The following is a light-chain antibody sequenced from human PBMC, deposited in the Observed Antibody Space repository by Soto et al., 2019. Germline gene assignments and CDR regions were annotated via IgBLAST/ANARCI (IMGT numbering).Light chain of an antibody. Sequence: EIVLTQSPGTLSLSPGERATLSCRASQSVSSSYLAWYQQKPGQAPRLLIYGVSSMATGIPDRFSGSGSGTDFTLTISRLEPEDFAVYYCQQYGSSRTFGQGTKVDIK. CDR1: QSVSSSY. V-gene: IGKV3-20*01. CDR3: QQYGSSRT. J-gene: IGKJ1*01. CDR2: GVS.